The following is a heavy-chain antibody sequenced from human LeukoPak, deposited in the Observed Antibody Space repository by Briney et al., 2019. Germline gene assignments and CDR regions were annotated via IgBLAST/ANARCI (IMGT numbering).Heavy chain of an antibody. CDR2: ICPGDSDT. CDR1: GYIFTTYW. D-gene: IGHD3-22*01. V-gene: IGHV5-51*01. J-gene: IGHJ3*02. Sequence: GESLKISCKGSGYIFTTYWIGWVRQMPGKGLEWMGIICPGDSDTRYSPSFQGQVTISADKSISTVYLQWSSLKASDTAIYYCARLLYYFDSSGSYYAPKAFDIWGQGTMVTVSS. CDR3: ARLLYYFDSSGSYYAPKAFDI.